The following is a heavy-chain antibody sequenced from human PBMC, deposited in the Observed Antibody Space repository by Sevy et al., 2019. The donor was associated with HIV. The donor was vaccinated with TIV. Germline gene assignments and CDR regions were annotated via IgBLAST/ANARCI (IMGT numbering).Heavy chain of an antibody. V-gene: IGHV1-58*01. CDR3: AATTDTIFGVVLMNNWFDP. J-gene: IGHJ5*02. D-gene: IGHD3-3*01. CDR1: AFTFSTSA. CDR2: IVVGSGST. Sequence: ASVKVSCKASAFTFSTSAVQWVRQSRGQRLEWIGWIVVGSGSTNYAQKFQGRVTFTRDMSTNTAYMEMSSLRSEDTAVYYCAATTDTIFGVVLMNNWFDPWGQGTLVTVSS.